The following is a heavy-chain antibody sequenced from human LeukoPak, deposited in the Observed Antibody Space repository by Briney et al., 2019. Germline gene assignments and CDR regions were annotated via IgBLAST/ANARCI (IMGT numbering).Heavy chain of an antibody. CDR3: ARGRGYSYDSSGLNY. V-gene: IGHV4-34*01. Sequence: SETLSLTCAVYGGSFSGYYWSWIRQPPGKGLEWIGEINHSGSTNYNPSLKSRVTISVDTSKNQFSLKLSSVTAADTAVYYCARGRGYSYDSSGLNYWGQGTLVTVSS. D-gene: IGHD3-22*01. CDR1: GGSFSGYY. J-gene: IGHJ4*02. CDR2: INHSGST.